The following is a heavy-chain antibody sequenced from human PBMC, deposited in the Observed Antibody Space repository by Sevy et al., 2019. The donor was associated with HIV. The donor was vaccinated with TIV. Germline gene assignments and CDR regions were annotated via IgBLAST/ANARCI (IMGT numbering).Heavy chain of an antibody. V-gene: IGHV1-8*01. CDR1: GYSFTNFD. CDR3: ERARLDYEFWSGSYFSRAPWGYKYYAMDV. D-gene: IGHD3-3*01. Sequence: ASVKVSCKAAGYSFTNFDINWVRQATGQGLEWMGWMNPNNGNTHYAQKFQGRVTMTSSSSANTAYLELSSLTSEDTAIYYWERARLDYEFWSGSYFSRAPWGYKYYAMDVWGQGTTVTVSS. J-gene: IGHJ6*02. CDR2: MNPNNGNT.